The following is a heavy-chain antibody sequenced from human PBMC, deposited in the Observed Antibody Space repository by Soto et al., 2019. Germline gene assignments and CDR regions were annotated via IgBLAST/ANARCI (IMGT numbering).Heavy chain of an antibody. CDR1: GFTVSSNY. J-gene: IGHJ3*02. CDR2: IYSGGST. Sequence: GGSLRLSCAASGFTVSSNYMSWVRQAPGKGLERVSVIYSGGSTYYADSVKGRFTISRHNSKNTLYLQMNSLRAEDTAVFYCATFYNYVDLDAFDIWGQGTMVTVSS. CDR3: ATFYNYVDLDAFDI. D-gene: IGHD3-16*01. V-gene: IGHV3-53*04.